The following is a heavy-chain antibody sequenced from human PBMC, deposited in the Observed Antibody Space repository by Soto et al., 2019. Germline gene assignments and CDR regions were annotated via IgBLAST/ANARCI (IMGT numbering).Heavy chain of an antibody. Sequence: QVQLQESGPGLVKPSGTLSLTCAVSGGSVSSSNWWSWVRQPPGKGLEWIGGSYHSGSTNYNPSHKSRFTISVDKSKNQFSQKLSYVNAEDTAVDYCARDRPITVFGVVKGDGFDHWGQGTLVTVSS. V-gene: IGHV4-4*02. CDR3: ARDRPITVFGVVKGDGFDH. CDR2: SYHSGST. CDR1: GGSVSSSNW. D-gene: IGHD3-3*01. J-gene: IGHJ5*02.